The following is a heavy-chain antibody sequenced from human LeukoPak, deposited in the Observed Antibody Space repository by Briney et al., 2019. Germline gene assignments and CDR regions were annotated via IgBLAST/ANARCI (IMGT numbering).Heavy chain of an antibody. CDR1: GCTFTGYY. J-gene: IGHJ4*02. V-gene: IGHV1-18*04. D-gene: IGHD5-12*01. CDR3: ARDPSGYENTFADY. CDR2: ISAYNGNT. Sequence: ASVKVSCKASGCTFTGYYMHWVRQAPGQGLEWMGWISAYNGNTNYAQKLQGRVTMTTDTSTSTAYMELRSLRSDDTAVYYCARDPSGYENTFADYWGQGTLVTVSS.